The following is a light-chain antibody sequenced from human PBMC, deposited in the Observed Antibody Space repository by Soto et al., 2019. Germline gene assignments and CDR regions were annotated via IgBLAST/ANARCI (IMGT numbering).Light chain of an antibody. Sequence: DIQMTQSPSTLSASVGDRVTITCRASQSISTWLAWYQQKPGKAPKLLIYMASTLESGVPSRFSGTASGTEFTLTISSLQPDDFATYYCQQHNSYPATFGQGTKVVIK. V-gene: IGKV1-5*03. CDR1: QSISTW. CDR2: MAS. J-gene: IGKJ1*01. CDR3: QQHNSYPAT.